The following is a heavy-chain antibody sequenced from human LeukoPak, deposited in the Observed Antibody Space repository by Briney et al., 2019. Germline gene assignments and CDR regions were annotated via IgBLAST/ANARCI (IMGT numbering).Heavy chain of an antibody. D-gene: IGHD6-13*01. CDR3: ARDSRIAAAGSYYYYYRDV. Sequence: ASVKVSCKASGYTFTSYGISWVRQAPGQGLEWMGWISAYNGTTNYEQKLQDRLTMTTDPSTSTAYMELRSLRSDDTAVYYCARDSRIAAAGSYYYYYRDVWGKGTTVTVSS. J-gene: IGHJ6*03. CDR1: GYTFTSYG. CDR2: ISAYNGTT. V-gene: IGHV1-18*01.